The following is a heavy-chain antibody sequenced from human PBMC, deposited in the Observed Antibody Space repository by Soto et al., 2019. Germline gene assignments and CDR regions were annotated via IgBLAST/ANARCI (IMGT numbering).Heavy chain of an antibody. V-gene: IGHV1-18*01. D-gene: IGHD2-15*01. J-gene: IGHJ6*02. CDR3: ARDTVVVVAATDYYGMDV. CDR2: ISAYNGNA. Sequence: QVQLVQSGAEVKKPGASVKVSCKASGYTFTSYGISWVRQAPGQGLEWMGWISAYNGNANYAQKLQGRVTMTTDTSTSTAYMELRSLRSDDTAVYYCARDTVVVVAATDYYGMDVWGQGTTVTVSS. CDR1: GYTFTSYG.